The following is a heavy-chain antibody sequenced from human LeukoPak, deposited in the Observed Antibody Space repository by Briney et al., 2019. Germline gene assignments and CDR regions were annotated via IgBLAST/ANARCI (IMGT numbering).Heavy chain of an antibody. CDR1: GFSFGGYA. CDR3: VKSGGYAPAIRYFDL. D-gene: IGHD3-22*01. CDR2: ISWNSGDI. J-gene: IGHJ2*01. V-gene: IGHV3-9*01. Sequence: GGALRLSCAASGFSFGGYAWHWVRQAPGKGVGWVASISWNSGDIVHADSVKGRFTISRDNAKNSLYLQMASLRPEDPALYYCVKSGGYAPAIRYFDLWGRGTLVTVSS.